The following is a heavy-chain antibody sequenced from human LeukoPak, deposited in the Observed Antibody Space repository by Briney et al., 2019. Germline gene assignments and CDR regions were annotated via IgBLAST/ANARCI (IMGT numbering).Heavy chain of an antibody. J-gene: IGHJ4*02. CDR3: ARDGATGVLDH. D-gene: IGHD4/OR15-4a*01. CDR1: GASMRGAGYS. V-gene: IGHV4-31*03. Sequence: PSETLSLTCSVSGASMRGAGYSWFWIRQFPGKGLEWIGYIYYGGSTAYNPSLKSRVAISLDTSENQFSLNLTSVTAADTAVYFCARDGATGVLDHWGLGTLVTVSS. CDR2: IYYGGST.